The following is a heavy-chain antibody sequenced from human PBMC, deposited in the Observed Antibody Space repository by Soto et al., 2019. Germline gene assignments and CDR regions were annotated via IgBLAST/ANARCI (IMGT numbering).Heavy chain of an antibody. CDR2: IYYSGST. Sequence: SETLSLTCTVSGGSISSGGYYWSWIRQHPGKGLEWIGYIYYSGSTNYNPSLKSRVTISVDTSKNQFSLKLSSVTAADTAVYYCARGQSSSSGWFDPWGQGTLVTVSS. D-gene: IGHD6-6*01. J-gene: IGHJ5*02. V-gene: IGHV4-31*03. CDR1: GGSISSGGYY. CDR3: ARGQSSSSGWFDP.